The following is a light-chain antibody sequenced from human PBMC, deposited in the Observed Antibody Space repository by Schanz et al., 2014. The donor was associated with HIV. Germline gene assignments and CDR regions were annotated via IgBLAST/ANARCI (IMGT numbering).Light chain of an antibody. CDR3: AAWDDSLKGWV. CDR1: SSNIGINT. Sequence: QSVLTQPPSASGTPGQRVTISCSGSSSNIGINTVNWYQHLPGTAPKLLIYAGNQRASGVPDRLSGSGSGTSASLAISGLRSEDEADYHCAAWDDSLKGWVFGGGTKLTVL. J-gene: IGLJ3*02. CDR2: AGN. V-gene: IGLV1-44*01.